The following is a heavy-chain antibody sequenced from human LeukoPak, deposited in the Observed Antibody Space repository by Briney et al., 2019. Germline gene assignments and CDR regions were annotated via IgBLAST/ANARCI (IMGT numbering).Heavy chain of an antibody. Sequence: ASVKVSCKASGYTFTNYGISWVRQAPGQGLEWMGGIIPIFGTANYAQKFQGRVTITADKSTSTAYMELSSLRSEDTAVYYCARVRSPNYDILTGYYDYWGQGTLVTVSS. D-gene: IGHD3-9*01. CDR1: GYTFTNYG. CDR3: ARVRSPNYDILTGYYDY. CDR2: IIPIFGTA. V-gene: IGHV1-69*06. J-gene: IGHJ4*02.